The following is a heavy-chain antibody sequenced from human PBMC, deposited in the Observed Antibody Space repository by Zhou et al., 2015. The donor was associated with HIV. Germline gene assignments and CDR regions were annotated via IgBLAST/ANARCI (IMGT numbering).Heavy chain of an antibody. D-gene: IGHD5-18*01. Sequence: QVQLVESGGGVVQPGRSLRLSCAVSGFTFSYYAMHWVRQAPGKGLEWVALISYDGGIKNYADSVKGRFTISRDNSKNSLYLQMNSLRAEDTAVYYCARDGGYSYGSDYWGQGTLVTVSS. CDR2: ISYDGGIK. CDR1: GFTFSYYA. CDR3: ARDGGYSYGSDY. V-gene: IGHV3-30-3*01. J-gene: IGHJ4*02.